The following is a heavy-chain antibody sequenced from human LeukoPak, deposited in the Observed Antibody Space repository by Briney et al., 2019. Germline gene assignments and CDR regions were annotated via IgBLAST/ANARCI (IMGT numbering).Heavy chain of an antibody. CDR3: AKDRQWLVVFDY. Sequence: GGSLRLSCAASGFTFSSYSMNWVRQAPGKGLEWVSAISGSGGSTYYADSVKGRFTISRDNSKNTLYLQMNSLRAEDTAIYYCAKDRQWLVVFDYWGQGTLVTVSS. V-gene: IGHV3-23*01. D-gene: IGHD6-19*01. J-gene: IGHJ4*02. CDR1: GFTFSSYS. CDR2: ISGSGGST.